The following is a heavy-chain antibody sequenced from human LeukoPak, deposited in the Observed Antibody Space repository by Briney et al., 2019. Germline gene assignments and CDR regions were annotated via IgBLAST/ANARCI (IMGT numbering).Heavy chain of an antibody. V-gene: IGHV4-39*07. D-gene: IGHD3-10*01. J-gene: IGHJ5*02. Sequence: SETLSLTCTVSGGSISSSSYYWGWIRQPPGKGLEWIGSIYYSGSTYYNPSLKSRVTISVDTSKNQFSLKLSSVTAADTALYYCAREFLYYYGSGSYYNPPNWFDPWGQGILVTVSS. CDR1: GGSISSSSYY. CDR2: IYYSGST. CDR3: AREFLYYYGSGSYYNPPNWFDP.